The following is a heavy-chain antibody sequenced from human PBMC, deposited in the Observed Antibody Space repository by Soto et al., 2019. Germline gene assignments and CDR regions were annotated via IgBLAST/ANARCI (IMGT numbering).Heavy chain of an antibody. CDR3: ARGRIRAVAGRTGWFDP. CDR1: GGSFSGYY. J-gene: IGHJ5*02. CDR2: INHSGST. Sequence: KTSETLSLTCAVYGGSFSGYYWSWIRQPPGKGLEWIGEINHSGSTNYNPSLKSRVTISVDTSKNQFSLKLSSVTAADTAVYYCARGRIRAVAGRTGWFDPWGQGTLVTVSS. V-gene: IGHV4-34*01. D-gene: IGHD6-19*01.